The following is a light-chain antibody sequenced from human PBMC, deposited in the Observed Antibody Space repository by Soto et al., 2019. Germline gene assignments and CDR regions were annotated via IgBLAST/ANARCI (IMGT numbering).Light chain of an antibody. CDR3: QKFNTAPLT. CDR1: QDISVY. Sequence: DIQMTQSPSSLSASVGDRVTITCRASQDISVYLAWYQQKPGKVPKLLIYSASTLQSGVPSRFSGSGSGTDFTLTISSLQPEDVATYYCQKFNTAPLTSGQGTRLEMK. CDR2: SAS. V-gene: IGKV1-27*01. J-gene: IGKJ5*01.